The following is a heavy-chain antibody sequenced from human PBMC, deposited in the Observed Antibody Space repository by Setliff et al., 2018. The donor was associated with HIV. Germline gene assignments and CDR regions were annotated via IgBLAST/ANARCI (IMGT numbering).Heavy chain of an antibody. CDR3: ARGARALGGDAFDI. J-gene: IGHJ3*02. D-gene: IGHD1-26*01. Sequence: PSETLSLTCTVSGGSISSSSYYWGWLRQPPGKGLEWIGSIYYSGSTYYNPSLKSRVIISVDTPKNQFSLKLSSVTAADTAVYYCARGARALGGDAFDIWGQGTMVTVSS. V-gene: IGHV4-39*07. CDR2: IYYSGST. CDR1: GGSISSSSYY.